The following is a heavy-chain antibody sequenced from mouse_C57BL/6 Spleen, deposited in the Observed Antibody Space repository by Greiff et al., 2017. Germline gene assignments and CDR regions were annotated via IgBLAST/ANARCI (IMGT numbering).Heavy chain of an antibody. CDR3: ARQYWDDDYDY. V-gene: IGHV1-55*01. D-gene: IGHD4-1*01. J-gene: IGHJ2*01. Sequence: QVQLQQPGAELVKPGASVKMSCKASGYTFTSYWITWVKQRPGQGLEWIGDIYPGSGSTNYNEKFKSKATLAVDTSSSTAYMHLSSLTSEDSAVYYCARQYWDDDYDYWGQGTTLTVSS. CDR2: IYPGSGST. CDR1: GYTFTSYW.